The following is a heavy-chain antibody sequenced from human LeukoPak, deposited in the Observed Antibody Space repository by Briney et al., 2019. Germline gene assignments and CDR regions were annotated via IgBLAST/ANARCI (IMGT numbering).Heavy chain of an antibody. J-gene: IGHJ4*02. CDR3: ARGRGVIAPIDY. CDR2: ISSSSSYI. CDR1: GFTFSSYS. V-gene: IGHV3-21*01. Sequence: GSLRLSCAASGFTFSSYSMNWVRQAPGKGLEWVSSISSSSSYIYYADSVKGRFTISRDNAKNSLYLQMNSLRAEDTAVYYCARGRGVIAPIDYWGQGTLVTVSS. D-gene: IGHD3-16*02.